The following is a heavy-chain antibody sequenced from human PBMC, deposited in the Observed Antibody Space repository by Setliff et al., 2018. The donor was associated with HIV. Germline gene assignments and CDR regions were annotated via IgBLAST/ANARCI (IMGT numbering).Heavy chain of an antibody. D-gene: IGHD6-13*01. CDR3: AKPAFGIAAVLDY. CDR1: GFTFSSYS. Sequence: GSLRLSCAASGFTFSSYSMNWVRQAPGKGLEWVSSISSSSSYIYYADSVKGRFTISRDNAKNSLYLQMNSLRAEDTALYYCAKPAFGIAAVLDYWGQGTLVTVSS. V-gene: IGHV3-21*04. CDR2: ISSSSSYI. J-gene: IGHJ4*02.